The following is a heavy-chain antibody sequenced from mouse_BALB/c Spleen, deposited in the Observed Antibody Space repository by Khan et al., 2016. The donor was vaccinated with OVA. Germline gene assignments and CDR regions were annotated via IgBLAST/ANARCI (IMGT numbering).Heavy chain of an antibody. Sequence: EVQLQESGPGLVKPSQSLSLTCSVTGYSITSGYYWSWIRQFPGNRLEWMGYISYDGSNNYNPSLKNRISITRDTSKKQFFLKLNSVTTEDTATYYCASKYYGRGAYWGQGTLVTVSA. D-gene: IGHD2-1*01. CDR2: ISYDGSN. J-gene: IGHJ3*01. CDR1: GYSITSGYY. CDR3: ASKYYGRGAY. V-gene: IGHV3-6*02.